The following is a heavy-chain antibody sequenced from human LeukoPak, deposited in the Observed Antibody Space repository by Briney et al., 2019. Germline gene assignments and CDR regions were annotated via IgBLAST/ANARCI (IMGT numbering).Heavy chain of an antibody. CDR1: GFIFSDYD. V-gene: IGHV3-30*02. CDR2: MHYDRRTK. J-gene: IGHJ3*02. Sequence: GGSLRLSCAASGFIFSDYDMHWVRQAPGKGLEWVAFMHYDRRTKYYADSVKGRFTISRDNAKNSLYLQMNSLRAEDTAVYYCASPYLGSQANDAFDIWGQGTMVTVSS. D-gene: IGHD7-27*01. CDR3: ASPYLGSQANDAFDI.